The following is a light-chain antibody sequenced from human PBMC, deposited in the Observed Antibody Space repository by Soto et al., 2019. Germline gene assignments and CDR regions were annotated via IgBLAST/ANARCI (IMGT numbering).Light chain of an antibody. J-gene: IGKJ4*01. V-gene: IGKV3-15*01. CDR1: QRVSRN. CDR2: GAF. CDR3: QQYNDWPSLT. Sequence: EIVMTQSPVTLSVSPGERATLSCRASQRVSRNLAWYQQKPGQAPRLLIYGAFTRDTGVPARFSGSGSGTEFTLTISSLQSEDSAVYYCQQYNDWPSLTFGGGTKVETK.